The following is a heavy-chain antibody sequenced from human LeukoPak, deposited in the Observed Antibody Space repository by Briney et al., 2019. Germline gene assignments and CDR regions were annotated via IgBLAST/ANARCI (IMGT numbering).Heavy chain of an antibody. CDR1: GYTFTGYY. V-gene: IGHV1-2*02. CDR3: ARDQNYYDSSGYYGIDC. Sequence: GASVKVSFKASGYTFTGYYMHWVRQAPGQGLEWMGWINPNSGGTNYAQKFQDRVTMTRDTSISTAYMELSRLRSDDTAVYYCARDQNYYDSSGYYGIDCWGQGTLVTVSS. J-gene: IGHJ4*02. CDR2: INPNSGGT. D-gene: IGHD3-22*01.